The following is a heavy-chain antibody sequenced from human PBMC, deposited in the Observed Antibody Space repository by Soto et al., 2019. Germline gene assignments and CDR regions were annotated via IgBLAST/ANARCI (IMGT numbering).Heavy chain of an antibody. V-gene: IGHV3-23*01. CDR1: ELTIGNHA. CDR2: ISGSGGST. D-gene: IGHD7-27*01. Sequence: GVFMSLSNAASELTIGNHAMSWVRPATGKGLEWVSAISGSGGSTYYADSVKGRFTISRDNSKNTLYLQMNSLRAEDTAVYYCAKVESPWALAFDYWGQGTLVT. J-gene: IGHJ4*02. CDR3: AKVESPWALAFDY.